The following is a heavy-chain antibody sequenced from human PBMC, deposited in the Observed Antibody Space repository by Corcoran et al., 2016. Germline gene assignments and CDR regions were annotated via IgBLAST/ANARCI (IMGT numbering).Heavy chain of an antibody. D-gene: IGHD2-15*01. Sequence: QVQLVESGGGVVQPGRSLRLSCAASGFTFHTYGMNWVRQAPGKGPEWVAVIWYDGSIKYYADSVKGRFTISRDNSKNTLYLQMNSLRAEDKALSYGARIECTGGSCRPYYYYGMDVWGQGTTVTVSS. CDR1: GFTFHTYG. CDR2: IWYDGSIK. J-gene: IGHJ6*02. V-gene: IGHV3-33*01. CDR3: ARIECTGGSCRPYYYYGMDV.